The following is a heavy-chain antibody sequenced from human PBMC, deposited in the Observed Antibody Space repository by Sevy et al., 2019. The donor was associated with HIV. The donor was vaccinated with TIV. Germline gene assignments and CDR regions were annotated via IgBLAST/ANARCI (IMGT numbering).Heavy chain of an antibody. V-gene: IGHV3-53*01. CDR2: IFSGGGT. CDR1: GFTVSSNY. J-gene: IGHJ3*02. CDR3: ARGATFYSDSSGRVLSVLGAFDI. D-gene: IGHD3-22*01. Sequence: GESLKISCAASGFTVSSNYMSWVRQAPGKGLEWVSIIFSGGGTYYADSVQGPFTISRDNSKNMVYLQMNSLRAEDTAVFYCARGATFYSDSSGRVLSVLGAFDIWGRGTMVTVSS.